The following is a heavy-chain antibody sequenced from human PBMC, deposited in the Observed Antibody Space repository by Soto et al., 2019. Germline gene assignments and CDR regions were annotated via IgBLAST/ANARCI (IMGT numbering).Heavy chain of an antibody. D-gene: IGHD3-22*01. CDR1: GFTFSTYA. CDR2: ISGSGGST. Sequence: PGGPLRLSCAASGFTFSTYAMSWVRQAPGKGLEWVSAISGSGGSTYYADSVKGRFTISRDNSKNTLYLQMNSLRAEDTAVYYCAKPPGLLFDYWGQGTLVTVSS. CDR3: AKPPGLLFDY. J-gene: IGHJ4*02. V-gene: IGHV3-23*01.